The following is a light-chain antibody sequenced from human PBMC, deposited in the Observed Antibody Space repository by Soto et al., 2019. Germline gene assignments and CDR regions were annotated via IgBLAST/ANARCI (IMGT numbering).Light chain of an antibody. CDR2: EVT. Sequence: QSALTQPPSASGSPGQSVTISCTGTSSDVGGYNYVSWYQHHPGKVPKLIIYEVTKRPSGVPDRFSGSKSGNTASLTVSGLQAEDEADYYCMSYVGSNIFVFGTGTKLTVL. CDR1: SSDVGGYNY. V-gene: IGLV2-8*01. CDR3: MSYVGSNIFV. J-gene: IGLJ1*01.